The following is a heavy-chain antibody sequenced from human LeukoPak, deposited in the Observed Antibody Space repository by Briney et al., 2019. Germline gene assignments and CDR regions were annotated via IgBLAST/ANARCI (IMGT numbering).Heavy chain of an antibody. V-gene: IGHV3-30-3*01. CDR3: AKDWRRYSSSWYWDY. CDR2: ISYDGSNK. CDR1: GFTFSSYA. Sequence: GGSLRLSCAASGFTFSSYAMHWVRQAPGKGLEWVAVISYDGSNKYYADSVKGRFTISRDNSKNTLYLQMNSLRAEDTAVYYCAKDWRRYSSSWYWDYWGQGTLVTVSS. D-gene: IGHD6-13*01. J-gene: IGHJ4*02.